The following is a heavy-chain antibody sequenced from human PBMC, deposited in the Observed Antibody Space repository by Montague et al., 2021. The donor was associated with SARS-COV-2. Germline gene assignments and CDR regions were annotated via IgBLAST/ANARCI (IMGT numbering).Heavy chain of an antibody. CDR1: GFTFSSYW. Sequence: SLRLSCAASGFTFSSYWMSWVRQAPGKGLEWVANIKQDGSEKYYVDSVKGRFTISRDNAKNSLYLQMNSLRAEDTAVYYCARESVVVAAMYYYYGMDVWGQGTTVTVSS. J-gene: IGHJ6*02. CDR3: ARESVVVAAMYYYYGMDV. CDR2: IKQDGSEK. V-gene: IGHV3-7*01. D-gene: IGHD2-15*01.